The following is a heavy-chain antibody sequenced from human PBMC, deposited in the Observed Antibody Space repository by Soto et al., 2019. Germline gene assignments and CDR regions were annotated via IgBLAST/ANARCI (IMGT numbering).Heavy chain of an antibody. Sequence: DVYLVESGGGLVQPGGSLRLSCTASGFTLSSYSMNWVRQAPGKGPEWVSHISSNSDTVDYADSVKGRFTISRDNARKFTALEIKQPKAEDPAVYLLGRVRLKFLIRGGFFQVRGQGNLVTVSS. J-gene: IGHJ1*01. CDR1: GFTLSSYS. D-gene: IGHD3-16*01. CDR2: ISSNSDTV. CDR3: GRVRLKFLIRGGFFQV. V-gene: IGHV3-48*01.